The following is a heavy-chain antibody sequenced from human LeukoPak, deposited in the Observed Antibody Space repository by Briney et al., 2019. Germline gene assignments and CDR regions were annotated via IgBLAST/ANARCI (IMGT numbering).Heavy chain of an antibody. J-gene: IGHJ3*02. CDR3: ARDDQDAFDI. Sequence: SETLSLTRTVSGSSISSYYWSWIRQPPGKGLEWIGYIYYSGSTNYNPSLKSRVTISVDTSKNQFSLKLSSVTAADTAVYYCARDDQDAFDIWGQGTMVTVSS. CDR1: GSSISSYY. V-gene: IGHV4-59*01. D-gene: IGHD2-2*01. CDR2: IYYSGST.